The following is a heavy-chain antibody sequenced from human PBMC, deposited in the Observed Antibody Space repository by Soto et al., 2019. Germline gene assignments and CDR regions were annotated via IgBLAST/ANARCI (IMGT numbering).Heavy chain of an antibody. CDR1: GVNFRNYA. CDR3: AGRNGRWLPYCFDY. V-gene: IGHV3-23*01. CDR2: ISGGGDST. J-gene: IGHJ4*02. Sequence: GPLRLSCAASGVNFRNYAMTWVSQVQGKGLEWVSSISGGGDSTYFADSVNGRFTISRDNSKNTLYLQMNTLRADDTAVYYCAGRNGRWLPYCFDYCGQGTLVTVSS. D-gene: IGHD5-12*01.